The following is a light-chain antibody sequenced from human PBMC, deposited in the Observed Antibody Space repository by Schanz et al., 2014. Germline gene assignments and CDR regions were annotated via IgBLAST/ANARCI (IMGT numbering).Light chain of an antibody. CDR2: WAS. CDR3: QQRSNSSIT. V-gene: IGKV4-1*01. CDR1: QSVLYSSNNKNY. J-gene: IGKJ5*01. Sequence: DIVMTQSPDSLAVSLGERATIHCKSSQSVLYSSNNKNYLAWYQQKPGQPPKLLIYWASTRESGVPDRFTGSGSGTDFTLTISSLQSEDFAVYYCQQRSNSSITFGQGTRLEIK.